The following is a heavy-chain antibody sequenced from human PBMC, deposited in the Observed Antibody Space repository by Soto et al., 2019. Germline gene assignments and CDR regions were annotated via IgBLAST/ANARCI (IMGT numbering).Heavy chain of an antibody. CDR3: VRQYLSSGPRAVPSDSFDY. CDR1: GGSITSSNYY. D-gene: IGHD2-2*01. V-gene: IGHV4-39*01. Sequence: PSETLALNCTVSGGSITSSNYYWGWIRQPPGKELEWIGTIYYIGSTYYNPSLESRVTMSVDTSKNQFSLKLTSVTAADRAVYSCVRQYLSSGPRAVPSDSFDYWGQGSLVTVSS. J-gene: IGHJ4*02. CDR2: IYYIGST.